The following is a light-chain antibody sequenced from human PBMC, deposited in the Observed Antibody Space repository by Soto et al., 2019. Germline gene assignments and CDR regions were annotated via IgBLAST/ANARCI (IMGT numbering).Light chain of an antibody. V-gene: IGKV3D-15*01. CDR1: QSVSIL. CDR3: QQYTDSRT. Sequence: EIVMTQSPATLSVSPGERATLSCRASQSVSILLAWYQQKPGQAPRLLVYGVSSRATDVPDRFSGSGSGTDFTLTISRLEPEDFAVYYCQQYTDSRTFGQGTKVDIK. CDR2: GVS. J-gene: IGKJ1*01.